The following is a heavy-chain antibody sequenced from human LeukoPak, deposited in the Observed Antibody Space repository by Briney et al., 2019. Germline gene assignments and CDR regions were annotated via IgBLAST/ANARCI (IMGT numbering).Heavy chain of an antibody. CDR3: AKDPGADFWSGYYDY. J-gene: IGHJ4*02. CDR1: GFTFSSYA. D-gene: IGHD3-3*01. CDR2: ISGSGDST. Sequence: GGSLRLSCAASGFTFSSYAMSWVRQAPGKGLEWVSAISGSGDSTYYADSVKGRFTISRDNSKNTLYLQMNSLRAEDTAVYYCAKDPGADFWSGYYDYWGQGTLVTVSS. V-gene: IGHV3-23*01.